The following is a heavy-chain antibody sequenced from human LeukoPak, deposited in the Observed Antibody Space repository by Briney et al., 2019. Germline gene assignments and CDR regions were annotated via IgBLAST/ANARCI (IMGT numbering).Heavy chain of an antibody. CDR1: GGSISSYY. V-gene: IGHV4-4*07. Sequence: KPSETLSLTCTVSGGSISSYYWSWIRQPAGKGLEWIGRIYTSGSTNYNPSLKSRVTMSVDTSKNQFSLKLSSVTAADPAVLYCAAATCDFATTPKYYYYYMDVWGKGTTVTVSS. D-gene: IGHD6-25*01. J-gene: IGHJ6*03. CDR2: IYTSGST. CDR3: AAATCDFATTPKYYYYYMDV.